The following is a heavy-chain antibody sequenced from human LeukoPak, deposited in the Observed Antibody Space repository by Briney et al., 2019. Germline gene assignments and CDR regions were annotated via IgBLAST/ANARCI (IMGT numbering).Heavy chain of an antibody. CDR3: AARETTVTTPLGFQH. V-gene: IGHV3-30-3*01. CDR2: ISNDGSSK. D-gene: IGHD4-17*01. J-gene: IGHJ1*01. CDR1: EFIFSTYT. Sequence: GGSLRLSCAASEFIFSTYTMHWVRQAPGKGLEWVAIISNDGSSKYYADSVKGRFTISRDNSKNTLDLQMNSLRAEDTALYYCAARETTVTTPLGFQHWGQGTLVTVSS.